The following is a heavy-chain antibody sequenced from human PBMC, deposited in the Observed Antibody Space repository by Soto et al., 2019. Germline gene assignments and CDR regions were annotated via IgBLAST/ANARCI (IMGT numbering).Heavy chain of an antibody. D-gene: IGHD3-22*01. Sequence: SVKVSCKASGGTFSSYAISWVRQAPGQGLEWMGGIIPIFDTANYAQKFQGRVTITADESTSTAYMELSSLRSEDTAVYYCARGQSDYYDSSGYLYYFDYWGQGTLVTVSS. CDR2: IIPIFDTA. CDR1: GGTFSSYA. CDR3: ARGQSDYYDSSGYLYYFDY. J-gene: IGHJ4*02. V-gene: IGHV1-69*13.